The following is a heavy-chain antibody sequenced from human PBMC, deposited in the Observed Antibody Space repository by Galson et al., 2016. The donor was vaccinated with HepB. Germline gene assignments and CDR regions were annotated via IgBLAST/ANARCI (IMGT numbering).Heavy chain of an antibody. V-gene: IGHV3-23*01. CDR3: ARKIYYFDN. CDR2: ITGSGVGT. CDR1: GFNFRDYA. Sequence: LRLSCAVSGFNFRDYAMGWVRQAPGKGLEWVAGITGSGVGTFHADSVKGRFIISRDNSKNTLYLRMDGLRADDTAIYYCARKIYYFDNWGQGTLVAVSS. J-gene: IGHJ4*02. D-gene: IGHD3-3*01.